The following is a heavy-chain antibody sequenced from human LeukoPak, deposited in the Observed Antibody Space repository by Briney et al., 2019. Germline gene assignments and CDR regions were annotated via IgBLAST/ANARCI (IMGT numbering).Heavy chain of an antibody. Sequence: VASVKVTCKASGYTFTGYYMHWVRQAPGQGLEWMGWINPNSGGTNYAQKFQGRVTMTRDTSISTAYMELSRLRSDDTAVYYCARDYYYDSSGYYSYYYYYMDVWGKGTTVTISS. D-gene: IGHD3-22*01. J-gene: IGHJ6*03. CDR2: INPNSGGT. V-gene: IGHV1-2*02. CDR3: ARDYYYDSSGYYSYYYYYMDV. CDR1: GYTFTGYY.